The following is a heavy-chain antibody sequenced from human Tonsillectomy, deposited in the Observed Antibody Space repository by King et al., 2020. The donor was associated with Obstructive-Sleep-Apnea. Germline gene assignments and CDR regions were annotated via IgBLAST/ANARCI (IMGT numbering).Heavy chain of an antibody. D-gene: IGHD1-26*01. V-gene: IGHV4-38-2*02. J-gene: IGHJ4*02. Sequence: VQLQESGPGLVKPSETLSLTCTVSGYSISSGYYWGWIRQPPGKGLEWIGTIYHSGSTYYNPSLKSRITISIDPSNNPISLKLSSVTAADTAVYYCARDRPSGSYSYWGQGTLVTVSS. CDR1: GYSISSGYY. CDR2: IYHSGST. CDR3: ARDRPSGSYSY.